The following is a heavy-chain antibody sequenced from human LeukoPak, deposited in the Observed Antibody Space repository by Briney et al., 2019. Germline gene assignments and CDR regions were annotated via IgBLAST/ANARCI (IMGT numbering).Heavy chain of an antibody. CDR3: APIPAAPPNFDY. CDR2: IYYSGST. J-gene: IGHJ4*02. CDR1: GCSISSSTYY. Sequence: PSETLSLTCTVSGCSISSSTYYWGWIRQPPGMGLEWIGSIYYSGSTYYNPSLKSRVTISVDPSKNQLSLKLRSVTAADTAVYYCAPIPAAPPNFDYWGQGTLVTVSS. D-gene: IGHD2-2*01. V-gene: IGHV4-39*01.